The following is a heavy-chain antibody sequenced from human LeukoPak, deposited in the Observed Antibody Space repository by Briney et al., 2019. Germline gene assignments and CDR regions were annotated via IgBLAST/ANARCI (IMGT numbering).Heavy chain of an antibody. CDR3: ARWLSSSWYFDY. J-gene: IGHJ4*02. CDR2: ISSSSSYI. V-gene: IGHV3-21*01. Sequence: PGGSLRLSCAASGFTFSSYSMNWVRQAPGKGLEWVSSISSSSSYIYYADSVKGRFTISRDNAKNSLYLQMNSLRAEDTAVYYCARWLSSSWYFDYWGQGTLVTVSS. D-gene: IGHD6-13*01. CDR1: GFTFSSYS.